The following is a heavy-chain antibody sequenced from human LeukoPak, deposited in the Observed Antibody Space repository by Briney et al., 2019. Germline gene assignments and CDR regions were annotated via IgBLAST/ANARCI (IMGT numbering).Heavy chain of an antibody. CDR3: ARHYYDSRYPTSGYYMDV. V-gene: IGHV3-11*03. Sequence: PGGSLRLSCEGSGFSFRDYYMSWIRQTPGKGLEWVSYISNSGTDTNYADSVKGRFTFSRDNAKNSLYLQMNSLRAEDTALYYCARHYYDSRYPTSGYYMDVWGKGTTVTVSS. CDR1: GFSFRDYY. D-gene: IGHD3-22*01. CDR2: ISNSGTDT. J-gene: IGHJ6*03.